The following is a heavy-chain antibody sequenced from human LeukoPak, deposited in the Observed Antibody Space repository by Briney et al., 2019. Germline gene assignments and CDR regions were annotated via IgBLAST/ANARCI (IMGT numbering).Heavy chain of an antibody. V-gene: IGHV4-59*01. D-gene: IGHD2-2*01. CDR1: GASIISYY. CDR3: ASDLGFCSSTSCYPWFDP. Sequence: PSETLSLTCTVSGASIISYYWSWFRQPPGKGLEWIRYMYYSGTTNYNPSLKSRVTISVDTSKNQFSLKLSYVTAADTAVYYCASDLGFCSSTSCYPWFDPWGQATLVTVSS. J-gene: IGHJ5*02. CDR2: MYYSGTT.